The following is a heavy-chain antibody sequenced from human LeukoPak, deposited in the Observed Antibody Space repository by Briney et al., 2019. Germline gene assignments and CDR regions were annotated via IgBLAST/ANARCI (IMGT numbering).Heavy chain of an antibody. CDR2: ISGSGGST. J-gene: IGHJ6*03. Sequence: GGSLRLSCAASGFTVSSKYMSWVRQAPGKGLEWVSGISGSGGSTYYADSVKGRFTISRDNSKNTLYLQMNSLRAEDTAVYYCAKGPQSTYYYYMDVWGKGTTVTVSS. V-gene: IGHV3-23*01. D-gene: IGHD2-2*01. CDR1: GFTVSSKY. CDR3: AKGPQSTYYYYMDV.